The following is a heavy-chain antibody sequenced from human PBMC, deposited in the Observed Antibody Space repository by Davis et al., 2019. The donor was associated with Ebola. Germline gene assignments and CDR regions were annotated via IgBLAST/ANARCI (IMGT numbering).Heavy chain of an antibody. Sequence: AASVKVSCKASGYTFTSYGISWVRPAPAQGLEWMGSISTYNGHAIYAQKLRGRVTMTTDTSRSTAYMELRSLRSDETAIYYCATAYGDYLPQSFDYWGQGTLVTVSS. CDR3: ATAYGDYLPQSFDY. J-gene: IGHJ4*02. D-gene: IGHD4-17*01. V-gene: IGHV1-18*01. CDR2: ISTYNGHA. CDR1: GYTFTSYG.